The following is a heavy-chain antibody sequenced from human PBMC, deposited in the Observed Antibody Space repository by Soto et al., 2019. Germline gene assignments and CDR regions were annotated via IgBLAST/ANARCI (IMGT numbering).Heavy chain of an antibody. D-gene: IGHD3-3*01. CDR3: AREAFYDLWSGPGWFDP. CDR2: LHTGGDT. J-gene: IGHJ5*02. Sequence: PGGSLRLSCTASGLSVSSNYMSWVRQAPGKGLEWVSVLHTGGDTHYADSVKGRFTISRDNSENTLYLQMDSLRAEDTALYYCAREAFYDLWSGPGWFDPWGQGTLVTVSS. V-gene: IGHV3-66*01. CDR1: GLSVSSNY.